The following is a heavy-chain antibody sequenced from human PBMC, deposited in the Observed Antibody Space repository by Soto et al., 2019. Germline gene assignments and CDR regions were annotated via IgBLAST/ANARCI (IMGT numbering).Heavy chain of an antibody. CDR2: ISAYNGNT. CDR3: ARDWVVVVAATLSSWFDP. J-gene: IGHJ5*02. Sequence: ASVKVSCKASGYTFTSYGISWVRQAPGQGLEWMGWISAYNGNTNYAQKLQGRVTMTTDTSTSTAYMELRSLRSDDTAVYYCARDWVVVVAATLSSWFDPWGQGTLVTVSS. CDR1: GYTFTSYG. V-gene: IGHV1-18*01. D-gene: IGHD2-15*01.